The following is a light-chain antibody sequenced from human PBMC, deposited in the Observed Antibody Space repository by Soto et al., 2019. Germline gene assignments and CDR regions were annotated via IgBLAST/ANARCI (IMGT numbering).Light chain of an antibody. CDR1: QSVGSTY. Sequence: EIVLTQSPGTLSLSPGERATLSCRASQSVGSTYLAWYQQKPGQAPRLLIYGASNRATGIPDRFSGSGSGTDFTLTISRLEPEDFAVYYCQQYGSSGTFGQGTKV. CDR2: GAS. J-gene: IGKJ1*01. V-gene: IGKV3-20*01. CDR3: QQYGSSGT.